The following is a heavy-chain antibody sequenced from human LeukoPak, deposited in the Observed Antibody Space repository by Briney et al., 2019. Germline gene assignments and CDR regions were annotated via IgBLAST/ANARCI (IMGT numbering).Heavy chain of an antibody. J-gene: IGHJ1*01. CDR3: ARTRGPLLPEH. D-gene: IGHD3-22*01. Sequence: GGSLRLSCAASGFTFSSYSMHWVRQAPGKGLEWVSSISTSSIYIYYADSVKGRFTISRDNAKNSLYLQMNSLRAEDTAVYFCARTRGPLLPEHWGQGTLVTVSS. CDR2: ISTSSIYI. V-gene: IGHV3-21*01. CDR1: GFTFSSYS.